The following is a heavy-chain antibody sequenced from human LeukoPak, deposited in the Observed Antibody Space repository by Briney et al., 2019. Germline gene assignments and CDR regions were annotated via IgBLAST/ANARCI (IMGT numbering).Heavy chain of an antibody. D-gene: IGHD2-2*02. V-gene: IGHV4-30-4*07. CDR2: IYYSGST. Sequence: SETLSLTCTVSGDSISSGPYYWGWIRQPPGKGLEWIGYIYYSGSTYYNPSLKSRVTISVDTSKNQFSLKLSSVTAADTAVYYCARISSWGYCSSTSCYRSAFDIWGQGTMVTVSS. J-gene: IGHJ3*02. CDR3: ARISSWGYCSSTSCYRSAFDI. CDR1: GDSISSGPYY.